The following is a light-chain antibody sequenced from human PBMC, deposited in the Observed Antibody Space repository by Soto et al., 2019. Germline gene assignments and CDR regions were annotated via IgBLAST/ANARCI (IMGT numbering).Light chain of an antibody. Sequence: EVVFTQSPGTLSLSPGARGTLSCRASQSVSGKLAWYQHKPGQAPRLLISGASSRATGIPDRFSGSGSGTDSTLTSSRLEPEDFAVYYCQRYASSTITFGQGTRREIK. V-gene: IGKV3-20*01. CDR3: QRYASSTIT. J-gene: IGKJ5*01. CDR2: GAS. CDR1: QSVSGK.